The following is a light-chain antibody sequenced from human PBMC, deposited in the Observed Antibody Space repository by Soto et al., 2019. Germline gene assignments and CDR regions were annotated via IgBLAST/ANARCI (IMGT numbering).Light chain of an antibody. Sequence: DIQMTQSPSTLSASVGDRVTITCRASQGINIWLAWYQQKPGKAPKLLIYDASSLESGAPSRFSGSGSGTEFALTISSLQPDDFATYHCQQYNSYSWTVGQGTKVDIK. J-gene: IGKJ1*01. CDR3: QQYNSYSWT. CDR1: QGINIW. V-gene: IGKV1-5*01. CDR2: DAS.